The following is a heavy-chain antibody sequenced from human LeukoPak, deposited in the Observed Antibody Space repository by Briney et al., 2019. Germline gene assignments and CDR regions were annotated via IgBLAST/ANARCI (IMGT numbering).Heavy chain of an antibody. D-gene: IGHD2-2*01. CDR3: ARQDCSSTSCYFDY. CDR2: MNPNSGNT. CDR1: GYTFTSYD. J-gene: IGHJ4*02. V-gene: IGHV1-8*02. Sequence: ASVKVSCKASGYTFTSYDIKWVRQATGQGLEWMGWMNPNSGNTGYARKFQGRVTMTRGTSISTAYMELSRLRSDDTAVYYCARQDCSSTSCYFDYWGQGTLVTVSS.